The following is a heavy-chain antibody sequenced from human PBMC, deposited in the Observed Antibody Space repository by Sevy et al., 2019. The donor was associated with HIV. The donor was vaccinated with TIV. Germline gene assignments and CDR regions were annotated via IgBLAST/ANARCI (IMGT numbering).Heavy chain of an antibody. J-gene: IGHJ4*02. V-gene: IGHV4-38-2*01. D-gene: IGHD2-8*01. CDR2: IRHGGYT. Sequence: GSLRLSCAVSGFNFNIYSMSWVRQAPGKGLEWIASIRHGGYTFYNPSLKSRVTISADTSKNQFSLKLTSVSAADTSIYYCVGPKLTYTNGWHYFDYWGQGTVVTVSS. CDR3: VGPKLTYTNGWHYFDY. CDR1: GFNFNIYS.